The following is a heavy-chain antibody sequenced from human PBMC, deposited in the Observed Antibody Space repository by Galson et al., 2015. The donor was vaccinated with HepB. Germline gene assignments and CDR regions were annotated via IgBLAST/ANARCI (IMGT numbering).Heavy chain of an antibody. CDR2: TYYRSKWYK. CDR1: GDSVSGNSAV. Sequence: CAISGDSVSGNSAVWNWIRQSPSRGLEWLGGTYYRSKWYKDYALFVKSRITINADTSRNQISLQLNSMTPEDAAVYYCAYGVDVWGQGTTVTVSS. J-gene: IGHJ6*02. CDR3: AYGVDV. V-gene: IGHV6-1*01.